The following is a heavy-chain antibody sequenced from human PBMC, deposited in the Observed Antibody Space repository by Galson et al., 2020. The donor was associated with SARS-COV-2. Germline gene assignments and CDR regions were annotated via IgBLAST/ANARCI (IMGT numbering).Heavy chain of an antibody. V-gene: IGHV3-11*06. Sequence: KIGESLKISCAASGFTFSTYYMSWIRQAPGKGLEWVSYITSSGTYTNYADSVKGRFTISRDNAKHSLSLQMNSLRAEDTAVYYCVRESGGLVVWGQGTTVIVSS. CDR3: VRESGGLVV. J-gene: IGHJ6*02. CDR1: GFTFSTYY. CDR2: ITSSGTYT.